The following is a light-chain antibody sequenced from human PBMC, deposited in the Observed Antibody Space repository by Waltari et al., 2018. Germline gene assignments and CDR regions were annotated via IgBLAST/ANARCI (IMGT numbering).Light chain of an antibody. V-gene: IGKV1-39*01. CDR1: QIISSR. Sequence: DIRMTQSPSSLSASVGDRVTITCRTSQIISSRLNWYQHKPGKAPRLLIFDASTLQTGVPLRFSGFRSGTEFTLTIDILQPEDFATYYCQQTYDSWTFGQGT. CDR3: QQTYDSWT. J-gene: IGKJ1*01. CDR2: DAS.